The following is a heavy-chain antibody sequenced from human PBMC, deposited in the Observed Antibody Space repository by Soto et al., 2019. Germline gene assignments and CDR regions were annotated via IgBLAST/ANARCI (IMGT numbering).Heavy chain of an antibody. Sequence: EVQLLESGGGLVQPGGSLTLSCTASGFTFSSYAMSWLHQAPGKGLEWVSAISGSGDTTYYADSVKGRFTISRDNSRNTLYLQMKSLRDEDTAVYYCAKARYGSSWYYLDDFDIWGQGTMVTVSS. CDR1: GFTFSSYA. D-gene: IGHD6-13*01. J-gene: IGHJ3*02. V-gene: IGHV3-23*01. CDR3: AKARYGSSWYYLDDFDI. CDR2: ISGSGDTT.